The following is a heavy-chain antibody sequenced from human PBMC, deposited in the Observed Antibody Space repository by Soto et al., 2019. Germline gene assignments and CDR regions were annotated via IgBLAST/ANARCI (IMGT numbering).Heavy chain of an antibody. Sequence: QLQLQESGPGLVKPSETLSLTCSVSGGSITTSSYNWDWIRQPPGKGLEWIGTIYYDGSTSYNPYLKSVVTISVDTSKNHFALKVNSVHAADAAVYYCARFYGNAFDVWGRGTVVTVSS. CDR1: GGSITTSSYN. CDR2: IYYDGST. CDR3: ARFYGNAFDV. J-gene: IGHJ3*01. V-gene: IGHV4-39*02. D-gene: IGHD3-10*01.